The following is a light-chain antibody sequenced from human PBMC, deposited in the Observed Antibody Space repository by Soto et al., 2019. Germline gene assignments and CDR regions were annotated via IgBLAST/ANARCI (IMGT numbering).Light chain of an antibody. Sequence: AIRMTQSPSSFSASTGDRVSITCRATQDIGTYLAWYQQIPGKAPKLLIYDASTLQTGVPSRFSGSGSGTDFTLTISYLQSEDFGTYYCQQFYNYPQTFGQRSKVDIK. CDR2: DAS. CDR3: QQFYNYPQT. CDR1: QDIGTY. J-gene: IGKJ1*01. V-gene: IGKV1-8*01.